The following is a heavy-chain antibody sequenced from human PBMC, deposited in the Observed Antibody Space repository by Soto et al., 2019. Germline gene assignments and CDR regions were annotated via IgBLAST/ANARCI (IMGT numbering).Heavy chain of an antibody. CDR2: IIPISGTA. CDR1: GGTFSSYA. CDR3: ARSQGSSTSLEIYYYYYYGMDV. Sequence: QVQLVQSGAEVKKPGSSVKVSCKASGGTFSSYAIIWVRQAPGQGLEWMGGIIPISGTANYAQKFQGRVTITADEYTSTAYMELSSLRSEDTAVYYCARSQGSSTSLEIYYYYYYGMDVWGQGTTVTVSS. D-gene: IGHD2-2*01. V-gene: IGHV1-69*01. J-gene: IGHJ6*02.